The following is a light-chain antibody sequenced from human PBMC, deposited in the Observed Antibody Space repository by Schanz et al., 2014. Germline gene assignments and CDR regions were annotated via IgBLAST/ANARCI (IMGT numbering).Light chain of an antibody. J-gene: IGKJ2*01. CDR1: QSVSSY. CDR3: QQYGSSPPYT. Sequence: EIVLTQSPATLSLSPGERATLSCRASQSVSSYLAWYQQKPGQAPRLLIYDASNRATGIPARFSGSGSGTDCTLAISRLEPEDFAVYYCQQYGSSPPYTFGQGTKLEIK. CDR2: DAS. V-gene: IGKV3-20*01.